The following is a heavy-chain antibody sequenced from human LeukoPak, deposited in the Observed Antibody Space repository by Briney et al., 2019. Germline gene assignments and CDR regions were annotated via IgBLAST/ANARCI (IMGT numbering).Heavy chain of an antibody. CDR1: GYTFTSNG. D-gene: IGHD2-2*01. Sequence: SVKLSCKSSGYTFTSNGISWVRQAPGQGLEWMGCLCACNGNTNNSQELQGRGPMTTHTSTSTAYMEPRSLRSDDTAVDYCARGGYCSSTSCYARKYFQHWGQGTLVTVSS. V-gene: IGHV1-18*04. J-gene: IGHJ1*01. CDR3: ARGGYCSSTSCYARKYFQH. CDR2: LCACNGNT.